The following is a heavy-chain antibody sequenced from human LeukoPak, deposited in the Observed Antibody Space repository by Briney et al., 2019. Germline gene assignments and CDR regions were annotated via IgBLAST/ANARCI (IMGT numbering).Heavy chain of an antibody. Sequence: PGGSLRLSCAVSGFSVSSFCMSWVRQAPGKGVEWISAISADGETTYYADSVKGRFLISRDNSKNALSLQLNSLRADDTGVYYCAQGYNSGWYPNWGQGSLVSVSS. CDR2: ISADGETT. D-gene: IGHD6-19*01. J-gene: IGHJ4*02. V-gene: IGHV3-23*01. CDR3: AQGYNSGWYPN. CDR1: GFSVSSFC.